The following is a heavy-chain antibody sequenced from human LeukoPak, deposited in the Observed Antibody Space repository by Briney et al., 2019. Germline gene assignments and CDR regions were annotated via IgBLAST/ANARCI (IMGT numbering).Heavy chain of an antibody. J-gene: IGHJ6*02. CDR2: IIPIFGTA. V-gene: IGHV1-69*05. Sequence: GLEWMGGIIPIFGTANYAQKFQGRVTITTDESTSTAYMELSSLRSEDTAVCYCARASRDYYYGMDVWGQGTTVTVSS. CDR3: ARASRDYYYGMDV.